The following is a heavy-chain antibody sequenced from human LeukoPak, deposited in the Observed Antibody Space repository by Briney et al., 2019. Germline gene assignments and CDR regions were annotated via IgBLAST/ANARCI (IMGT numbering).Heavy chain of an antibody. CDR1: GGSFSGYY. D-gene: IGHD3-10*01. CDR3: AREGPITMVRGYYYYMDV. J-gene: IGHJ6*03. V-gene: IGHV4-34*01. CDR2: INHSGST. Sequence: SETLSLTCAVYGGSFSGYYWSWIRQPPGKGPEWIGEINHSGSTNYNPSLKSRVTISVDTSKNQFSLKLSSVTAADTAVYYCAREGPITMVRGYYYYMDVWGKGTTVTVSS.